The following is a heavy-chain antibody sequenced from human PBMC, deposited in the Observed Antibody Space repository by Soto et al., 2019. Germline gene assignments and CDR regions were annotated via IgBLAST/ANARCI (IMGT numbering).Heavy chain of an antibody. Sequence: PSETLSLTCTVSGGSISSSSYYWGWIRQPPGKGLEWIGEINHSGSTNYNPSLKSRVTISVDTSKNQFSLKLSSVTAADTAVYYCARGLGRYGRLNWFDPWGQGTLVTVSS. CDR3: ARGLGRYGRLNWFDP. CDR1: GGSISSSSYY. CDR2: INHSGST. J-gene: IGHJ5*02. V-gene: IGHV4-39*07. D-gene: IGHD3-9*01.